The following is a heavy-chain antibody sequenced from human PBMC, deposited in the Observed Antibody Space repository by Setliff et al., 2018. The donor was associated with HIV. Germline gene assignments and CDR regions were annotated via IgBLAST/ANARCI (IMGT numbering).Heavy chain of an antibody. J-gene: IGHJ6*02. CDR1: GYSISSGYY. CDR3: ARAMRGVVVTNMYYYYGMDV. CDR2: TANT. V-gene: IGHV4-38-2*01. D-gene: IGHD2-21*02. Sequence: KPSETLSLTCGVSGYSISSGYYWGWIRQPPGKGLEWTGHTANTYYNPSLKSRVTISVDTSKNQFSLKLSSVTAADTAVYYCARAMRGVVVTNMYYYYGMDVWGQGTTVTVSS.